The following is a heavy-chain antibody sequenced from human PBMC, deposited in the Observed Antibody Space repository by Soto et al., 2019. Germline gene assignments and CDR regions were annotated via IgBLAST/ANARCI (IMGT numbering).Heavy chain of an antibody. Sequence: SETLSLTCTVSGGSISSSSYYWGWIRQPPGKGLEWIGSIYYSGNTYYNPPLKSRVTISVDTSKNQFSLKLSSVTAADTAVYYCARHLGARYWFDPWGQGTLVTVSS. CDR1: GGSISSSSYY. D-gene: IGHD3-10*01. J-gene: IGHJ5*02. CDR2: IYYSGNT. CDR3: ARHLGARYWFDP. V-gene: IGHV4-39*01.